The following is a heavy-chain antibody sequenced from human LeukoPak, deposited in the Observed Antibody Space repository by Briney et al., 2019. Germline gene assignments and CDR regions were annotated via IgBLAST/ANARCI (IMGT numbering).Heavy chain of an antibody. CDR1: GGSISNYY. D-gene: IGHD3-3*01. CDR2: IYTSGST. J-gene: IGHJ3*02. Sequence: SETLSLTCTASGGSISNYYWSWIRQPPGKGLEWIGRIYTSGSTNYNPSLKSRVTISVDTSKNQFSLKLSAVTAADTALYYCARDSPFEWAVFGDSFDIWGQGTVVAVSS. CDR3: ARDSPFEWAVFGDSFDI. V-gene: IGHV4-4*07.